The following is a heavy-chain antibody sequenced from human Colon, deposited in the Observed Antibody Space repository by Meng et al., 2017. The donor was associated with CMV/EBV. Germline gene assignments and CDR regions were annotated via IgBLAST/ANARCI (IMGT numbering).Heavy chain of an antibody. Sequence: ASVKVSCKAAGYTFTYHGIAWVRQAPGQGLEWMGWISTQSGNAIYSENLQGRVTMTRDTSTATAYMEVRDLSSDDTAVYYCARVVTELHWYFDFWGRGTLVTVSS. CDR1: GYTFTYHG. CDR2: ISTQSGNA. V-gene: IGHV1-18*01. CDR3: ARVVTELHWYFDF. J-gene: IGHJ2*01. D-gene: IGHD4-23*01.